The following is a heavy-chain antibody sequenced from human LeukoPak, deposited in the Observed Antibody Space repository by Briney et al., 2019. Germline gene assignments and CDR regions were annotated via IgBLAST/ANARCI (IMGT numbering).Heavy chain of an antibody. CDR2: IYTSGST. Sequence: SETLSLTCTVSGGSISSYYWSWIRQPAGKGLEWIGRIYTSGSTNYNPSLKSRVTMSVDTSKNQFSLKLSFVTAADTAVYYCARDRIAARPSYYYYMDVWGKGTTVTVSS. J-gene: IGHJ6*03. CDR3: ARDRIAARPSYYYYMDV. V-gene: IGHV4-4*07. CDR1: GGSISSYY. D-gene: IGHD6-6*01.